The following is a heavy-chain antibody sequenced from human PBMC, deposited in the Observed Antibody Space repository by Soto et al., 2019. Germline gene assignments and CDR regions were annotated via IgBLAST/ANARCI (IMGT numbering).Heavy chain of an antibody. CDR2: IAHDGGNA. CDR3: ARGDREDILVVVGARPGEYGTDI. J-gene: IGHJ6*02. CDR1: GFTFRNHA. V-gene: IGHV3-30-3*01. D-gene: IGHD2-15*01. Sequence: QVQLVESGGGVVQPGGSLRLSCAASGFTFRNHAMHWVRQAPGKGLECLAVIAHDGGNAFYRDSVEARFTVSRDNSKNTLYLYMNSLRSEYTGVYYCARGDREDILVVVGARPGEYGTDIWGQGTTVIVSS.